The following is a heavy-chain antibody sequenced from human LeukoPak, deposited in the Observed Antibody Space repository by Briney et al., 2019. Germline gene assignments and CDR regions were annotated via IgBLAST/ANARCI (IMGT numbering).Heavy chain of an antibody. Sequence: GGSLRLSCAASGFTFSHYVMTWVRQAPGKGLEWVSAISGSGGSTYYAGSVKGRFTISRDNSKNTLYLQMNSLRAEDTAVYYCAKGVVVAPDVTPFDYWGQGTLVTVSS. V-gene: IGHV3-23*01. CDR3: AKGVVVAPDVTPFDY. J-gene: IGHJ4*01. CDR2: ISGSGGST. D-gene: IGHD2-2*01. CDR1: GFTFSHYV.